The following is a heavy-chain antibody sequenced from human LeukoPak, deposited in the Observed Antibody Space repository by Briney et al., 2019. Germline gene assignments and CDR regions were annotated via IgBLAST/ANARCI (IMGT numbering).Heavy chain of an antibody. CDR2: IYTSGST. D-gene: IGHD2-8*01. V-gene: IGHV4-4*07. Sequence: SETLSLTCTVSGGSISSYYWSWIRQPAGKGLEWIGRIYTSGSTHYNPSLKSRVNISADTSKSQFSLNLDSVTAADTAVYYCARSWAGMYYPFYYFDYWGQGSLVTVSS. CDR3: ARSWAGMYYPFYYFDY. J-gene: IGHJ4*02. CDR1: GGSISSYY.